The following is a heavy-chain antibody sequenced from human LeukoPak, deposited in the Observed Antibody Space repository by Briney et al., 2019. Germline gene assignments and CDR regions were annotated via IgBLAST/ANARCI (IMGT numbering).Heavy chain of an antibody. Sequence: PSETLSLTCTVSGLSIGSHYWSWIRQSPGKGLEWIGCVYNSGTTVYNPSLTGRVTISVDTSKNQYSLNLRSVTAADAAVYYCARDAFWGQGILVTVSS. V-gene: IGHV4-59*11. J-gene: IGHJ4*02. CDR2: VYNSGTT. CDR3: ARDAF. CDR1: GLSIGSHY.